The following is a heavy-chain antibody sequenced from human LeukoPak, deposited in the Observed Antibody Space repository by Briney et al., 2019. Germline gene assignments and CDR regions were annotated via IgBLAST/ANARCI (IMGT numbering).Heavy chain of an antibody. CDR3: ARSNSGWYVDY. J-gene: IGHJ4*02. Sequence: ASVKVSCKASGYTFTGYYMHWVRQAPGQGLEWMGWINPNSGGTNYAQKFQGRVTMTRDTSVSTAYMELSRLRSDDTAVYYCARSNSGWYVDYWVQGTLVTVSS. CDR2: INPNSGGT. V-gene: IGHV1-2*02. D-gene: IGHD6-19*01. CDR1: GYTFTGYY.